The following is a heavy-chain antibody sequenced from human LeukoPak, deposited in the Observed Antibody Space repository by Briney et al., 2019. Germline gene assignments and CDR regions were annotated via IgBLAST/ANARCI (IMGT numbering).Heavy chain of an antibody. J-gene: IGHJ4*02. CDR2: IGGSGDST. CDR3: ARDGPFSSSFFFD. Sequence: PGGSLRLSCAASGFTFSSYAMTWVRQAPGKGLEWVSAIGGSGDSTYYADSVKGRFTISRDNAKNSLYLQMNSLRAEDTAVYYCARDGPFSSSFFFDWGQGTLVTVSS. V-gene: IGHV3-23*01. CDR1: GFTFSSYA. D-gene: IGHD6-13*01.